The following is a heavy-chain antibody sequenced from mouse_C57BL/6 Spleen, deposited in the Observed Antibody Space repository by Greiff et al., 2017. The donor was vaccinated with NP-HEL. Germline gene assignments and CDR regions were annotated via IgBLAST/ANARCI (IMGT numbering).Heavy chain of an antibody. CDR2: ISYDGSN. J-gene: IGHJ2*01. V-gene: IGHV3-6*01. Sequence: EVQLQESGPGLVKPSQSLSLTCSVTGYSITSGYYWNWIRQFPGNKLEWMGYISYDGSNNYNPSLKNRISITRDTSKNQFFLKLNSVTTEDTATYYCARRILRYFDYWGQGTTLTVSS. D-gene: IGHD1-1*01. CDR1: GYSITSGYY. CDR3: ARRILRYFDY.